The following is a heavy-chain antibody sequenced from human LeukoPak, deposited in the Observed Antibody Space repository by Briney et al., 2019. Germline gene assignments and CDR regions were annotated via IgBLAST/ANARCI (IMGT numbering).Heavy chain of an antibody. CDR2: ISSSSSYI. Sequence: GGSLRLSCAASGFTFSSYAMSWVRQAPGKGLEWVSSISSSSSYIYYADSVKGRFTVSRDNAKNSLYLQMNSLRAEDTAVYYCAELGITMIGGVWGKGTTVTISS. J-gene: IGHJ6*04. D-gene: IGHD3-10*02. V-gene: IGHV3-21*01. CDR1: GFTFSSYA. CDR3: AELGITMIGGV.